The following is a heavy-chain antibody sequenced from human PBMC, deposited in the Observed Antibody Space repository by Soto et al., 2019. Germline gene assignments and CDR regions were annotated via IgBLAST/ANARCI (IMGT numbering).Heavy chain of an antibody. D-gene: IGHD1-1*01. V-gene: IGHV5-51*01. CDR1: GYSFSSNW. Sequence: GESLKISCKGSGYSFSSNWIGWVRQMPGKGLEWMGIIYIGDSDSRYSPSFQGQVTMSADKSISTAYLQWSSLKASDTAMYYCTRVSGGTTNLWGQGTLVTVSS. CDR2: IYIGDSDS. CDR3: TRVSGGTTNL. J-gene: IGHJ5*02.